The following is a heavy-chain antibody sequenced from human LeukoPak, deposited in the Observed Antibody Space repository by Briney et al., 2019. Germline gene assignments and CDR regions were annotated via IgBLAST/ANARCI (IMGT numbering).Heavy chain of an antibody. Sequence: SETLSLTCAVYGGSFSGYYWSWIRQPPGKGLEWIGEINHSGSTNYNPSLKSRVTISVDTSKNQFSLKLSSVTAADTAVYYCARLYSHENAFDIWGQATMVTVSS. CDR1: GGSFSGYY. CDR2: INHSGST. J-gene: IGHJ3*02. V-gene: IGHV4-34*01. CDR3: ARLYSHENAFDI. D-gene: IGHD5-12*01.